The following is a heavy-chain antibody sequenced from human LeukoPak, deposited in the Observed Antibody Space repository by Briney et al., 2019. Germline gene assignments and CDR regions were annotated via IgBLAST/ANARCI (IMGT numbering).Heavy chain of an antibody. J-gene: IGHJ3*02. Sequence: GGSLRLSCAASGFTFSSCAMSWVRQAPGKGLEWVSGIGGSGTSTYYADSVKGRFTISRDNSKNTLYLQMNSLRAEDTAVYYCAKAYSGYSSGWYGVGAFDIWGQGTMVTVSS. CDR2: IGGSGTST. CDR3: AKAYSGYSSGWYGVGAFDI. D-gene: IGHD6-19*01. CDR1: GFTFSSCA. V-gene: IGHV3-23*01.